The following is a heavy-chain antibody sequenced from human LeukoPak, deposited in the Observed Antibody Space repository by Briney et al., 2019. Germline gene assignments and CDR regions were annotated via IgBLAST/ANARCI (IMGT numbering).Heavy chain of an antibody. CDR3: VRDGSGDWHYFGY. J-gene: IGHJ4*02. V-gene: IGHV3-74*01. D-gene: IGHD7-27*01. CDR2: IEADVRGT. CDR1: GFSSSSNW. Sequence: GESLRLSCGPSGFSSSSNWMRWVRQTPEEGLEWVSRIEADVRGTSYAGSVEGRFTISRDNAQETVYLQMNSLRVEDTTVYYCVRDGSGDWHYFGYWGQGILVTVSS.